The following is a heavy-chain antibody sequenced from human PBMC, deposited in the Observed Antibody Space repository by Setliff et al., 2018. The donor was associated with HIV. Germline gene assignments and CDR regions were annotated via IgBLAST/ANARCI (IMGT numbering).Heavy chain of an antibody. V-gene: IGHV3-15*01. J-gene: IGHJ4*02. D-gene: IGHD2-21*01. CDR1: GFTFNNAW. CDR2: ISSKETGGTT. CDR3: AADIPTPLAQIDY. Sequence: PGGSLRLSCAASGFTFNNAWMSWVRQTPEKGLEWVGRISSKETGGTTEYAAPVKGRFTISRDDSKNTLYLQMNTMKTEGTAVYYCAADIPTPLAQIDYWGQGTLVTVSS.